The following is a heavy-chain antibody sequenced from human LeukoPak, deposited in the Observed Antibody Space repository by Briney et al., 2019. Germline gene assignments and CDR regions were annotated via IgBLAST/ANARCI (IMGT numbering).Heavy chain of an antibody. CDR1: GGTFSSYA. V-gene: IGHV1-69*05. Sequence: ASVKVSCKASGGTFSSYAISWVRQAPGQGPEWMGRIIPIFGTANYAQKFQGRVTITTDESTSTAYMELSSLRSEDTAVYYCAREGPGIAVTGGGGFDYWGPGTLVTVSS. CDR2: IIPIFGTA. CDR3: AREGPGIAVTGGGGFDY. J-gene: IGHJ4*02. D-gene: IGHD2-21*01.